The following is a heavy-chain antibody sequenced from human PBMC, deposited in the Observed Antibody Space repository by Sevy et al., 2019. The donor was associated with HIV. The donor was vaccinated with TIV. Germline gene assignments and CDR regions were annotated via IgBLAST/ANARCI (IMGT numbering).Heavy chain of an antibody. Sequence: ASVKVSCRASGNTFTAYYVHWVRQAPGQGLEWMGWINPNSGATKYAQKFQGRDTMTRDTSFSAVYMDLSRLTSADTAVYYCALGGIFESNYFDPWGQGTLVTGSS. CDR1: GNTFTAYY. CDR3: ALGGIFESNYFDP. J-gene: IGHJ5*02. CDR2: INPNSGAT. D-gene: IGHD3-3*02. V-gene: IGHV1-2*02.